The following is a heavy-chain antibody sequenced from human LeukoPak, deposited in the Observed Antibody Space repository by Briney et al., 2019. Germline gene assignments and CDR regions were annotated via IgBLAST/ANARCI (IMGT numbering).Heavy chain of an antibody. CDR1: GYTFTGYY. V-gene: IGHV1-2*02. J-gene: IGHJ4*02. D-gene: IGHD4-23*01. CDR3: AREDYGGIYYFDY. Sequence: GASVKVSCKASGYTFTGYYMHWVRQAPGQGLEWMGWINPNSGGTNYAQKFQGRATMTRDTSISTAYMELSRLRSDDTAVYYCAREDYGGIYYFDYWGQGTLVTVSS. CDR2: INPNSGGT.